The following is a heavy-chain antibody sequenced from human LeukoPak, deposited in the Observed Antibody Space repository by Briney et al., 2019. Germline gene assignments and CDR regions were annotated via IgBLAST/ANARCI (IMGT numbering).Heavy chain of an antibody. J-gene: IGHJ4*02. CDR1: GGSISSGSYY. D-gene: IGHD4-17*01. CDR2: IYTSGST. Sequence: TLSLTWTVSGGSISSGSYYWGWIRQPGGKGLEWIGRIYTSGSTNYNPSAKCRVPLSADTSQHSFSLRLCSVTAADTAVYYWASQGPGYGAVGRYFDYWGQGTLVTVSS. V-gene: IGHV4-61*02. CDR3: ASQGPGYGAVGRYFDY.